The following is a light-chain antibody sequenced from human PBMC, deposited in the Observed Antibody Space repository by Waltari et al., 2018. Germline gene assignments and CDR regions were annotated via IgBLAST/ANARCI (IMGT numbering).Light chain of an antibody. J-gene: IGKJ2*01. CDR1: QSVDNS. CDR3: QHRSDWMFT. CDR2: DAS. Sequence: EIVLTQSPATLSLSPGDRATLSCRASQSVDNSLGWYHQKPGQPPRLLIDDASKRATDTPARFSGSGSGSDFTLTSSSLEPEDFAVYYCQHRSDWMFTFGQGTKLDIK. V-gene: IGKV3-11*01.